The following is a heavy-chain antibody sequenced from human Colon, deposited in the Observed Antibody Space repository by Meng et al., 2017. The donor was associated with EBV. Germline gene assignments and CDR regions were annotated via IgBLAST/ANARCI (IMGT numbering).Heavy chain of an antibody. D-gene: IGHD5-24*01. CDR3: ARGNAYNAPSFDY. CDR1: GASISSNKW. CDR2: IYHGGNT. Sequence: QRQLQESGPGLVEPSGPLSLTCAVSGASISSNKWWSWVRQPPGKGLEWIGEIYHGGNTNYNPSLKSRVTISVDRSNDQFSLSLSSVTAADTAVYYCARGNAYNAPSFDYWGQGTLVTVSS. V-gene: IGHV4-4*02. J-gene: IGHJ4*02.